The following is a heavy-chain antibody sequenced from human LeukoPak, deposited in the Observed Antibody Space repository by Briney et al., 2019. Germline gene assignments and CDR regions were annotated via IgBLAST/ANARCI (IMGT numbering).Heavy chain of an antibody. J-gene: IGHJ4*02. CDR1: GGSFSGYY. Sequence: PSETLSLTCAVYGGSFSGYYWSWIRQPPGKGLEWIGEINHSGSTNYNPSPKSRVTISVETSKNQFSLKLSSVPAADTAVYYCARGSGLNYYDSSGYYASLDYWGQGTLVTVSS. CDR3: ARGSGLNYYDSSGYYASLDY. V-gene: IGHV4-34*01. D-gene: IGHD3-22*01. CDR2: INHSGST.